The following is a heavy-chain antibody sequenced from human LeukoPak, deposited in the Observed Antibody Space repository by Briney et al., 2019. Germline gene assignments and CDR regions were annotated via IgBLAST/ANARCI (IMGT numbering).Heavy chain of an antibody. CDR2: INQDGSEK. CDR1: GFPFSSHW. D-gene: IGHD2-15*01. CDR3: ARDRNYCSSDRCYDAFDI. Sequence: GGSLRLSCAASGFPFSSHWLSWFRQSPGKGLEWVAHINQDGSEKSYVDSVKGRFTISRDNARNSQWLQMNSLRAEDTSVYYCARDRNYCSSDRCYDAFDIWGQGTMVTVSS. J-gene: IGHJ3*02. V-gene: IGHV3-7*01.